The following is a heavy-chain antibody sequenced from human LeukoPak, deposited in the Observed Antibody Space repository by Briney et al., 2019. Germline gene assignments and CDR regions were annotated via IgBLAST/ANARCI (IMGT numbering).Heavy chain of an antibody. CDR1: GFTVSSNY. J-gene: IGHJ4*02. V-gene: IGHV3-48*02. Sequence: GGSLRLSCAASGFTVSSNYMNWVRQAPGKGLEWVSYIRSSGDIIHYADSVKGRFTISRDIAKNSVYLQMNRLRDEDTAVYYCVRDPDALDYWGQGTLVTVSS. CDR3: VRDPDALDY. CDR2: IRSSGDII.